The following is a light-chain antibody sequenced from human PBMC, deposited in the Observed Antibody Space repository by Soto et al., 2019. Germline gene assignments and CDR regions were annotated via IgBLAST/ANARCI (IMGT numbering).Light chain of an antibody. Sequence: VMTPSTATLSVSPCGIATLSCSATHTIRDTLSFSRQDAVQAPSLLIYVSSPRATGIPARFSGSGSGTEFTLTISSLQSEDFAVYYCQQYNNWPPCTFGQGTRLEIK. J-gene: IGKJ5*01. CDR1: HTIRDT. CDR3: QQYNNWPPCT. V-gene: IGKV3-15*01. CDR2: VSS.